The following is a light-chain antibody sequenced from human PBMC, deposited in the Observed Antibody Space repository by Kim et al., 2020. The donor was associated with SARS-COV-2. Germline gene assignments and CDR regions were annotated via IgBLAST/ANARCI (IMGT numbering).Light chain of an antibody. J-gene: IGKJ2*01. Sequence: DIVMTQSPGTLSVSPGERATLSCRASRSVSGNYLAWFQQKPGQAPRLLIYGATSRAAGIPDKFSGSGSGTDFTLTISRPEPDDIAVYYCQQYGSAPDTFGPGTKLEI. CDR3: QQYGSAPDT. V-gene: IGKV3-20*01. CDR2: GAT. CDR1: RSVSGNY.